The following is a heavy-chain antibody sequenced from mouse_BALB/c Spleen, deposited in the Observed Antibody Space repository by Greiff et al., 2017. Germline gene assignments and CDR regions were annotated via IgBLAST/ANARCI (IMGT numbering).Heavy chain of an antibody. CDR2: IDPENGDT. CDR1: GFNIKDYY. CDR3: NANGNPVRAMDY. D-gene: IGHD2-1*01. Sequence: EVKLLESGAELVRSGASVKLSCTASGFNIKDYYMHWVKQRPEQGLEWIGWIDPENGDTEYAPKFQGKATMTADTSSNTAYLQLSSLTSEDTAVYYCNANGNPVRAMDYWGQGTSVTVSS. J-gene: IGHJ4*01. V-gene: IGHV14-4*02.